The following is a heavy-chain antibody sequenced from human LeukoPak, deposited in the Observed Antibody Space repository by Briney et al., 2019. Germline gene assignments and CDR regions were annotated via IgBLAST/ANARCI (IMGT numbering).Heavy chain of an antibody. Sequence: GGSLRLSCAASGFTFSSYAMSWVRQAPGKGLEWVAGISAGGGSTYYADSVKGRFTISRDNSKNMLYLQLNSLRAEDTSVYYCAKGDPPTYYDILTGQDYWGQGTLVTVSS. CDR1: GFTFSSYA. D-gene: IGHD3-9*01. CDR2: ISAGGGST. CDR3: AKGDPPTYYDILTGQDY. J-gene: IGHJ4*02. V-gene: IGHV3-23*01.